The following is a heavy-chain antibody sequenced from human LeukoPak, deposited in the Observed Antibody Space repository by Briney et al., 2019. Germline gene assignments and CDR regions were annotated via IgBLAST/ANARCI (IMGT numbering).Heavy chain of an antibody. CDR3: AAPGASGFVGNFWSGPLDF. CDR1: GYSLSDLS. V-gene: IGHV1-24*01. J-gene: IGHJ4*02. D-gene: IGHD3-3*01. CDR2: FDSENNKM. Sequence: ASVKVSCKISGYSLSDLSIHWVREAPGEGLEWMGGFDSENNKMVYSQKFQGRVTMTEDTSADTAYMELTSLRSEDTAVYYCAAPGASGFVGNFWSGPLDFWGQGTLVTVSS.